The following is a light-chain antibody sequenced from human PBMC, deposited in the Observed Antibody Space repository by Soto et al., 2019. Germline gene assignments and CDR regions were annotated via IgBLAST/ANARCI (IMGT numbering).Light chain of an antibody. CDR3: QQGYSTPYT. V-gene: IGKV1-39*01. CDR2: AAS. CDR1: QTFGNY. Sequence: DIQMTQSPSSLSASVGDRVTITCRASQTFGNYLNWYQQKPGKAPKVLIYAASSLQSGVPSRFSGSGSGTDFTLTISSLQPEDFATYYCQQGYSTPYTFGQGTKLEI. J-gene: IGKJ2*01.